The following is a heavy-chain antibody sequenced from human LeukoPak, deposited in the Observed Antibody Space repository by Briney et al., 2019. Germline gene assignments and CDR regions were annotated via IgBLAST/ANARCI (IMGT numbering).Heavy chain of an antibody. CDR2: ITSSSNHI. CDR1: GFTLDGYT. CDR3: AREAHCTDGVCYLNYFDF. J-gene: IGHJ4*02. D-gene: IGHD2-8*01. Sequence: GGSLTLSYTASGFTLDGYTMHWVRLAPGKGLEWVSSITSSSNHIYYSASVRGRSTISRDNAKKSLYLQMNSLRAEETAVYYFAREAHCTDGVCYLNYFDFWGQGTLVTVSS. V-gene: IGHV3-21*01.